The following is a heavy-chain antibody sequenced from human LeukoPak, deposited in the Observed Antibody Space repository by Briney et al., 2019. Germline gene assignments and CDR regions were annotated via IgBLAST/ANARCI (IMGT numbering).Heavy chain of an antibody. D-gene: IGHD2-2*01. Sequence: GASVKVSCKASGGTFSSYAISWVRQAPGQGLEWMGGIIPIFGTASYAQKFQGRVTITADESTSTAYMELSSLRSEDTAVYYCARGCSSTSCPFDYWGQGTLVTVSS. CDR3: ARGCSSTSCPFDY. J-gene: IGHJ4*02. CDR1: GGTFSSYA. V-gene: IGHV1-69*13. CDR2: IIPIFGTA.